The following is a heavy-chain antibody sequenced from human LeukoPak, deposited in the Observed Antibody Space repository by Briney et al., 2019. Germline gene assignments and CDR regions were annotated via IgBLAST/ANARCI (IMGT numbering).Heavy chain of an antibody. Sequence: PSETLSLTCAVYGGSFSGYYWSWIRQPPGKGLEWIGEINHSGSTNYNPSLKSRVTISVDTSKNQFSLKLSSVTAADTAVYYCARAGTGYSSSWYRYNWFDPWGQGTLVTVPS. V-gene: IGHV4-34*01. J-gene: IGHJ5*02. D-gene: IGHD6-13*01. CDR2: INHSGST. CDR1: GGSFSGYY. CDR3: ARAGTGYSSSWYRYNWFDP.